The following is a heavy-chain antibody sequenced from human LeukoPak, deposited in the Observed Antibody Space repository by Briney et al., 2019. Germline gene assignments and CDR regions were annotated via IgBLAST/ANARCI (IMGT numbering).Heavy chain of an antibody. Sequence: GGSLRLSCTSSGFTFSDYTVNWVRQAPGKGLEWISFIRGKPYGETTEYAASVKGRFIISRDNSESIAYLQMNSLRAEDTAVYYCARDPASIAAAEGDYWGQGTLVTVSS. D-gene: IGHD6-13*01. CDR1: GFTFSDYT. CDR2: IRGKPYGETT. V-gene: IGHV3-49*04. CDR3: ARDPASIAAAEGDY. J-gene: IGHJ4*02.